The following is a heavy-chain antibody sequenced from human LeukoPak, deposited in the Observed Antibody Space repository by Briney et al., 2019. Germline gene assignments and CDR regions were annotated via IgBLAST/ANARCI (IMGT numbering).Heavy chain of an antibody. CDR2: ISGSSSYI. CDR1: GFTFSRHN. Sequence: GGSLRLSCAASGFTFSRHNMNWVRQAPGKGLEWVSSISGSSSYIYYADSVKGRFTISRDNAKNSLYLQMNSLRAEDTAVYYCARESYYYYYMDVWGKGTTVTVSS. V-gene: IGHV3-21*01. J-gene: IGHJ6*03. CDR3: ARESYYYYYMDV.